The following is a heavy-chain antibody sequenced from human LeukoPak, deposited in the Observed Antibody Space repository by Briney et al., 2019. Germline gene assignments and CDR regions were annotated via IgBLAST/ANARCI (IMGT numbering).Heavy chain of an antibody. CDR2: IIPIFGTA. CDR3: ARDMGGCSSTSCQPDFDY. Sequence: GSSVKVSCKASGGTFSSYAISWVRQAPGQGLEWMGGIIPIFGTANYAQKFQGRVTITTDESTSTAYMELSSLRSEDTAVYYCARDMGGCSSTSCQPDFDYWGQGTLVTVSS. D-gene: IGHD2-2*01. J-gene: IGHJ4*02. V-gene: IGHV1-69*05. CDR1: GGTFSSYA.